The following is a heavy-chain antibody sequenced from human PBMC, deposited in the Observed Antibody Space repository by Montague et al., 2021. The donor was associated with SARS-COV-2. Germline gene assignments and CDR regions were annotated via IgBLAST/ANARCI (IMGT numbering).Heavy chain of an antibody. V-gene: IGHV3-30-3*01. J-gene: IGHJ6*02. CDR3: ARVLGGYYGMDV. D-gene: IGHD2/OR15-2a*01. Sequence: SLRLSCAASGFTFSSYAMHWVRQAPAKGLEWVAVISYDGSNKYYADSVKGRFTISRDNSKNTLYLQMNSLRAGDTAVYYCARVLGGYYGMDVWGQGTTVTVSS. CDR2: ISYDGSNK. CDR1: GFTFSSYA.